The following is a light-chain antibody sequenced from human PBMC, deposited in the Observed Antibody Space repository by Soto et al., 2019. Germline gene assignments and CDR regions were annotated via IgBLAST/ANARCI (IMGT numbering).Light chain of an antibody. CDR1: SSDVGDYKF. J-gene: IGLJ2*01. V-gene: IGLV2-8*01. Sequence: QSVLTQPPSASGSPGQSVTISCTGTSSDVGDYKFVSWYQQHPGKAPKLLIYEVSRRPSGVPDRFSGSKSGNTPSLTVSGLQAEDEADYYCSSYAGNNNVVFGGGTKLTVL. CDR2: EVS. CDR3: SSYAGNNNVV.